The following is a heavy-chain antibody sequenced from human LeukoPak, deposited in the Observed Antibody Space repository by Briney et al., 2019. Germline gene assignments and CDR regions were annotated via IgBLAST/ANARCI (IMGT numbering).Heavy chain of an antibody. D-gene: IGHD4-17*01. CDR1: GYTFTSYG. CDR2: ISAYNGNT. CDR3: ARYHKTTMTTYFDY. V-gene: IGHV1-18*01. J-gene: IGHJ4*02. Sequence: GASVKVSCKASGYTFTSYGISWVRQAPGQGLEWMGWISAYNGNTNYAQKLQGRVTMTTDTSTSTAYMELRSLRSDDTAVYYCARYHKTTMTTYFDYWGQGTLVTVSS.